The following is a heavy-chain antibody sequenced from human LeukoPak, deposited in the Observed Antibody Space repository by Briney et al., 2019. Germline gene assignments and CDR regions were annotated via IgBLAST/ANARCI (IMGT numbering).Heavy chain of an antibody. V-gene: IGHV3-23*01. D-gene: IGHD2-2*01. CDR1: GFTFSSYA. Sequence: GGSLRLSCAASGFTFSSYAMSWVRQAPGKGLEWVSAISGSGGSTYYGDSVKDRFTISRDNSKNTVFLQMNSLRVEDTAVYYCARGNVLVPGANHFDFWGQGTLVTVSS. CDR3: ARGNVLVPGANHFDF. J-gene: IGHJ4*02. CDR2: ISGSGGST.